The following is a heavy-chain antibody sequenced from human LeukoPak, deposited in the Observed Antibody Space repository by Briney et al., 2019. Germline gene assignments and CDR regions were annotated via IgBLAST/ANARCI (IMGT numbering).Heavy chain of an antibody. J-gene: IGHJ4*02. CDR2: IYYSGST. D-gene: IGHD3-22*01. CDR3: AREEDYYDSSGYYDY. V-gene: IGHV4-31*03. CDR1: GGSISSGGYY. Sequence: PSQTLSLTCTVSGGSISSGGYYWSWIRQHPGKGLEWIGYIYYSGSTYYNPSLKSRVTISVDTSKNKFSLKLSSVTAADTAVYYCAREEDYYDSSGYYDYWGQGTLVTVSS.